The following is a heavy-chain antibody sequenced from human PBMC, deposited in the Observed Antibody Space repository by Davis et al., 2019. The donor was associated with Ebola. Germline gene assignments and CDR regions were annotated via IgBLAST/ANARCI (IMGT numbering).Heavy chain of an antibody. CDR2: IYPGDSDT. Sequence: GESLKISCKGSGYSFTSYWIGWVRQMPGKGLEWMGIIYPGDSDTRYSPSLQGQVTISADKSISTAYLQWSSLKASDTAMYYCARQERPFYYYYGMDVWGQGTTVTVSS. D-gene: IGHD6-25*01. V-gene: IGHV5-51*01. CDR3: ARQERPFYYYYGMDV. J-gene: IGHJ6*02. CDR1: GYSFTSYW.